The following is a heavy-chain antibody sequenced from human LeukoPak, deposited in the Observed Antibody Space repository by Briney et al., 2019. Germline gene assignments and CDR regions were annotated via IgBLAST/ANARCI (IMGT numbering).Heavy chain of an antibody. CDR1: GFTFSSYA. D-gene: IGHD4-17*01. CDR2: ISGSGGST. J-gene: IGHJ4*02. Sequence: GGTLRLSCAASGFTFSSYAMSWVRQPPGKGLEWVSAISGSGGSTYYAYSVKGRFTISRDNSKNTLYRQMNSLRAEDTAVYYCARGSYGDYGYWGQGTLVSVSS. CDR3: ARGSYGDYGY. V-gene: IGHV3-23*01.